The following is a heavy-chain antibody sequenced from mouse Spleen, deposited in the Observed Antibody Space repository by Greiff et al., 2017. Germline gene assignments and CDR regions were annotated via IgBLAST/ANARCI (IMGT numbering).Heavy chain of an antibody. CDR2: ISSGGGYT. D-gene: IGHD2-3*01. J-gene: IGHJ1*01. CDR3: ADDNSYLDV. CDR1: GFTFSNYA. V-gene: IGHV5-9-1*01. Sequence: EVMLVESVGGLVKPGGSLKLSCAASGFTFSNYAMPWVRQTPEKGLEWVATISSGGGYTLYPDSVKGRFTISRDDAQNTLYLQTGSLRSEYTAKYSGADDNSYLDVWGAGTTVTVSS.